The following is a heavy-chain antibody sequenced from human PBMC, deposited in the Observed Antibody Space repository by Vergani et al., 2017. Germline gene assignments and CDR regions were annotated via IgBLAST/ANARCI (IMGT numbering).Heavy chain of an antibody. CDR1: GFSFNSYW. V-gene: IGHV3-74*03. J-gene: IGHJ6*03. Sequence: DVHLAESGGGFFQPGGSLRLSCSASGFSFNSYWMHWVRQVLGKGLLWVSRIKSDGSITAYADSVKGRFTISRDNAQNTLYLQMNSLRAEDTAVYYCAKALRRGSYDMDVWGKGTTVTVSS. CDR3: AKALRRGSYDMDV. D-gene: IGHD1-26*01. CDR2: IKSDGSIT.